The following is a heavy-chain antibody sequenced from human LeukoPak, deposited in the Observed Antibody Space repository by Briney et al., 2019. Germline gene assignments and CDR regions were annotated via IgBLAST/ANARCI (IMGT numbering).Heavy chain of an antibody. CDR3: ARARTYGDVDY. J-gene: IGHJ4*02. CDR1: GYTFTSYG. Sequence: ASVKVSYKDSGYTFTSYGISWVRQAPGQGLEWMGWISAYNGNTNYAQKLQGRVTMTTDTSTSTAYMELRSLRSHDTAVYYCARARTYGDVDYWGQGTLVTASS. D-gene: IGHD4-17*01. V-gene: IGHV1-18*01. CDR2: ISAYNGNT.